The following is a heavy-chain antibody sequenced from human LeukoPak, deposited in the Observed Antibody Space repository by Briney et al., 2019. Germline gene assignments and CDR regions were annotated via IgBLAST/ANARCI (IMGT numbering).Heavy chain of an antibody. CDR2: IGTAGDT. CDR3: ARVAPWSSGWCYDY. J-gene: IGHJ4*02. CDR1: GFTFSSYD. V-gene: IGHV3-13*01. Sequence: GGSLRLSCAASGFTFSSYDMHWVRQATGKGLEWVSAIGTAGDTYYPGSVKGRFTISRENAKNSLYLQMNSLRAGDTAVYYCARVAPWSSGWCYDYWGQGTLVTVSS. D-gene: IGHD6-19*01.